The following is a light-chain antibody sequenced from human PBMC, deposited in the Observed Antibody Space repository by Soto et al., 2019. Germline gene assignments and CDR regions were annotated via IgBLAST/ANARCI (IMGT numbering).Light chain of an antibody. J-gene: IGLJ2*01. CDR3: SSYAGSNTYVV. V-gene: IGLV2-8*01. Sequence: QSALTQPPSASGSPGQSVTISCTGTSSDIGGYNYVSWYQQHPGKAPKLMIYEVSRRPSGVPDRFSGSTSGNTASLTVSGLKAQDEAVYYCSSYAGSNTYVVFGGGTQLTVL. CDR2: EVS. CDR1: SSDIGGYNY.